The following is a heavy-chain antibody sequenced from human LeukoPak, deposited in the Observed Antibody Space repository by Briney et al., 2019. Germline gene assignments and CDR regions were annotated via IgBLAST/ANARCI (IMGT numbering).Heavy chain of an antibody. J-gene: IGHJ3*02. CDR3: ARLLSGSYGDAFDI. CDR2: IYRGDSDS. V-gene: IGHV5-51*01. CDR1: GNIIDSHW. D-gene: IGHD1-26*01. Sequence: GESLKISCKGSGNIIDSHWIGWVRQMPGKGLDWMGIIYRGDSDSRYSPSFQGQVTISADRSTSTAYLQWSSLKASDTAMYYCARLLSGSYGDAFDIWGQGTMVTVSS.